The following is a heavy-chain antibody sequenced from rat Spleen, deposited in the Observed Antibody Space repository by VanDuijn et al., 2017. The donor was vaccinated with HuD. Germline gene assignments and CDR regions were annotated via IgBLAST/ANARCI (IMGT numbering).Heavy chain of an antibody. J-gene: IGHJ4*01. CDR2: ISYSGST. CDR3: ARHYGGYSEYVMDA. Sequence: EVQLQESGPGLVKPSQSLSLTCSVTGYSITSSYRWNWIRKFPGDKMEWMGYISYSGSTSYNPSLKGRISITRDTSKNQFFLQLNSVTSEDKATYYCARHYGGYSEYVMDAWGQGASVTVSS. CDR1: GYSITSSY. D-gene: IGHD1-11*01. V-gene: IGHV3-1*01.